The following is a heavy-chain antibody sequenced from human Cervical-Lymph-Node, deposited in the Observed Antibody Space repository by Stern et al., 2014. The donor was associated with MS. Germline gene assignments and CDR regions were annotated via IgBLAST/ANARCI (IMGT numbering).Heavy chain of an antibody. CDR3: ARYAPMVTTDFDY. D-gene: IGHD4-17*01. V-gene: IGHV7-4-1*02. CDR1: GYTFTTYG. J-gene: IGHJ4*02. CDR2: INTYTRNP. Sequence: VQLAESGSELKKPGASVKVSCKASGYTFTTYGMNWVRQAPGQGLEWLGWINTYTRNPTYAQDFTGRIVFSVDTSVTTAYLQIRSLKAEDTAVYYCARYAPMVTTDFDYWGQGTLVTVSS.